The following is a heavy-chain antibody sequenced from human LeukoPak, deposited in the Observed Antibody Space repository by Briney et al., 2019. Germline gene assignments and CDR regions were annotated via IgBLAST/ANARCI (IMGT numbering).Heavy chain of an antibody. CDR1: GGSISRNNYY. V-gene: IGHV4-39*01. J-gene: IGHJ4*02. CDR3: ATHVDATRGYYFGD. D-gene: IGHD5-18*01. CDR2: VYYTGST. Sequence: SETLSLTCTVSGGSISRNNYYWGWIRQPPGKGLEWIGTVYYTGSTSYNPSLKSRVTISVDTSKNQFSLKLSSVTAADTAIYYCATHVDATRGYYFGDWGQGTLVTVSS.